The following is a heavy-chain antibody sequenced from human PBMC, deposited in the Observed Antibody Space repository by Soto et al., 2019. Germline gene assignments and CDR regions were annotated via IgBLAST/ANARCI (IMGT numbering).Heavy chain of an antibody. CDR2: INHSGST. CDR1: GGSFSGYY. CDR3: ARGRSLGAKDYYYCMDV. V-gene: IGHV4-34*01. Sequence: PPETLSLTCAVYGGSFSGYYWIWIRQPPGKGLEWIGEINHSGSTNYNPSLKSRVTISVDTSKNQFSLKLSSVTAADTAVYYCARGRSLGAKDYYYCMDVWGQGTTVTVSS. D-gene: IGHD1-26*01. J-gene: IGHJ6*02.